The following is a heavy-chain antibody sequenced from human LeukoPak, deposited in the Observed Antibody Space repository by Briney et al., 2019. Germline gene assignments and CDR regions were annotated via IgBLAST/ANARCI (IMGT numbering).Heavy chain of an antibody. CDR3: AKDRNSMVRTPAWFDP. V-gene: IGHV3-23*01. D-gene: IGHD3-10*01. CDR1: GFTFSSYA. J-gene: IGHJ5*02. Sequence: GGSLRLSCAASGFTFSSYAMSWVRQAPGKGLEWVSAISGSGGSTYYADSVKGRFTISRDNSKNTLYLQMNSLRAEDTAVYYCAKDRNSMVRTPAWFDPRGQGTLVTVSS. CDR2: ISGSGGST.